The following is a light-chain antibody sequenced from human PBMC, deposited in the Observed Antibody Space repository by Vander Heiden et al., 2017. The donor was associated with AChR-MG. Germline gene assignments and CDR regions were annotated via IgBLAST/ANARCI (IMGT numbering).Light chain of an antibody. Sequence: DIQLTQSPSFLSASVGERVTITCRASQDISNSLTWYQQKLGKAPKLLIYGASTLQGGVPSRFGGGGSGTEFTLTISGLQPEDFATYYCQQVHTYPLTFGGGTKVDSK. V-gene: IGKV1-9*01. J-gene: IGKJ4*01. CDR3: QQVHTYPLT. CDR1: QDISNS. CDR2: GAS.